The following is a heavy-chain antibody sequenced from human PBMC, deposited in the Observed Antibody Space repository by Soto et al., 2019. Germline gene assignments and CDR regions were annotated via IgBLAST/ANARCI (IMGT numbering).Heavy chain of an antibody. Sequence: GGSLRLSCAASGFTFSSYGMHWVRQAPGEGLEWVAVIWYDGSNQYYADSVKGRFTISRDNSKNTLYLQMNSLRAEDTAVYYWARDCNGGTCSDIWGQGTMVPVSS. V-gene: IGHV3-33*01. CDR2: IWYDGSNQ. CDR1: GFTFSSYG. J-gene: IGHJ3*02. D-gene: IGHD2-15*01. CDR3: ARDCNGGTCSDI.